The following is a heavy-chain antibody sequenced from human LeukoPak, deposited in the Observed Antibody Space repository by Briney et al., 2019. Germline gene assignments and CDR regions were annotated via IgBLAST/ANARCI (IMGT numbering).Heavy chain of an antibody. Sequence: GSLRLSCAASGFTFSNYEMNWVRQAPGKGLEWVSYISSSGSTIYYADSVKGRFTISRDNAKNSLYLQMNSLRAEDTAVYYCASLTRPYNWFDPWGQGTLVTVSS. CDR3: ASLTRPYNWFDP. J-gene: IGHJ5*02. CDR1: GFTFSNYE. V-gene: IGHV3-48*03. CDR2: ISSSGSTI.